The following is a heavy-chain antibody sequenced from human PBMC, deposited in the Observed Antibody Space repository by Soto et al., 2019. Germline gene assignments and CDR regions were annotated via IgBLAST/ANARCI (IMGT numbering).Heavy chain of an antibody. CDR2: ISYDGSNK. D-gene: IGHD3-10*01. J-gene: IGHJ6*02. CDR3: ARPTYYYGSGSSEYYYYYGLDV. CDR1: GFTFSSYG. Sequence: GGSLRLSCAASGFTFSSYGMHWVRQAPGKGLEWVAVISYDGSNKYYADSVKGRFTISRDNSKNTLYLQMNSLRAEDTAVYYCARPTYYYGSGSSEYYYYYGLDVWGQGTTVTVSS. V-gene: IGHV3-30*03.